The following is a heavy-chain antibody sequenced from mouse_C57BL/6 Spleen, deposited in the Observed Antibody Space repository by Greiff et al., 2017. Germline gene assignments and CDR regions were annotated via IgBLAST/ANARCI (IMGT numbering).Heavy chain of an antibody. CDR3: ARNYGSSSYYCDY. Sequence: VQLQQPGAELVMPGASVKLSCKASGYTFTSYWMHWVKQRPGQGLEWIGEIDPSDSYTNYNQKFKGKSTLTVDKSSSTAYMQLSSLTSEDSAVYYCARNYGSSSYYCDYWGQGTTLTVSS. D-gene: IGHD1-1*01. V-gene: IGHV1-69*01. CDR2: IDPSDSYT. CDR1: GYTFTSYW. J-gene: IGHJ2*01.